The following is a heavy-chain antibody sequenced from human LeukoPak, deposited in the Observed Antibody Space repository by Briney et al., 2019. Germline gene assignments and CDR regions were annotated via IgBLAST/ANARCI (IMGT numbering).Heavy chain of an antibody. Sequence: SETLSLTCAVYGGSFSGYYWSWIRQPPGKGLEWIGEINHSGSTNYNPSLKSRVTISVDTSKNQFSLKLSSVTAADTAVYYCASGFGDYYVGYAFDIWGQGTMVTVSS. CDR3: ASGFGDYYVGYAFDI. D-gene: IGHD4-17*01. CDR2: INHSGST. J-gene: IGHJ3*02. CDR1: GGSFSGYY. V-gene: IGHV4-34*01.